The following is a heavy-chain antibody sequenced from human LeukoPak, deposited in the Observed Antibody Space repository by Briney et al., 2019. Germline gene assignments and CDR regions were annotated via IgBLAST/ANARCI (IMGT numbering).Heavy chain of an antibody. Sequence: SQTLSLTCTVSGGSISSGDYYWSWIRQPPGKGLEWIGYIYYSGSTYYNPSLKSRVTISVDTSKNQFSLKLSSVTAADTAVYYCARDRRDYYDSSGYYSWADYFDYWGQGTLVTVSS. CDR1: GGSISSGDYY. CDR3: ARDRRDYYDSSGYYSWADYFDY. V-gene: IGHV4-30-4*01. CDR2: IYYSGST. D-gene: IGHD3-22*01. J-gene: IGHJ4*02.